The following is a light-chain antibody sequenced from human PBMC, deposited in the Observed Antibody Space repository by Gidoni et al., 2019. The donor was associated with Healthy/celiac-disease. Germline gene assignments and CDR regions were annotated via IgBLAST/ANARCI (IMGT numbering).Light chain of an antibody. CDR1: QSLVSIDGNTY. Sequence: VVMPNSPLPLPVTLGPPASISCRSSQSLVSIDGNTYLNWFQQRPGQSPRRLIYKVSSRDSGVPERFSGSGSGTDFTLKISRVEAEDVGVYYCMQGTHWPPTFGGGTKVEIK. CDR3: MQGTHWPPT. CDR2: KVS. J-gene: IGKJ4*01. V-gene: IGKV2-30*01.